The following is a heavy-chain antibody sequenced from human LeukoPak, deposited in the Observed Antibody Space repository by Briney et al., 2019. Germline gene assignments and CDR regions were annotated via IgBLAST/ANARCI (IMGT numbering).Heavy chain of an antibody. J-gene: IGHJ5*02. CDR1: GYTFTSYD. Sequence: ASVKVSCKASGYTFTSYDINWVRQATGQGLEWMGWMNPNSGNTGYAQKFQGRVTMTRNTSISTAYMELSSLRSEDTAGYYCARDGEYCSGGSCWDWFDPWGQGTLVTVSS. CDR3: ARDGEYCSGGSCWDWFDP. V-gene: IGHV1-8*01. CDR2: MNPNSGNT. D-gene: IGHD2-15*01.